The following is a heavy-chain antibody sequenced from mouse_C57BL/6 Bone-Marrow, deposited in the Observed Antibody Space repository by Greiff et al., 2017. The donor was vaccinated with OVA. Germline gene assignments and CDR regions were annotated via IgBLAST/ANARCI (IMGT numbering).Heavy chain of an antibody. Sequence: QVTLKESGPGILQPSQSLSLTCSFSGFSLSTFGMGVGWLRQPSGKGLEWLAHIWGDDDKYYNPALKSRLTITKDTSKNQVFRKIANVDTAATATYYCARIEVITTVVPWVWGTGTTVTVS. D-gene: IGHD1-1*01. J-gene: IGHJ1*03. CDR3: ARIEVITTVVPWV. CDR1: GFSLSTFGMG. V-gene: IGHV8-8*01. CDR2: IWGDDDK.